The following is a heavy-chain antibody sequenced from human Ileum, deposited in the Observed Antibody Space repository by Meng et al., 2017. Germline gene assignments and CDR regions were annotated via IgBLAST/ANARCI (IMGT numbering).Heavy chain of an antibody. Sequence: GESLKISCAASGFTFSSYSMNWVRQAPEKGLEWVSSISSSSSYIYYADSVKGRFTISRDNAKNSLYLQMNSLRAEDTAVYYCARDPLGAAFDIWGQGTMVTVSS. J-gene: IGHJ3*02. CDR1: GFTFSSYS. D-gene: IGHD3-3*02. CDR2: ISSSSSYI. CDR3: ARDPLGAAFDI. V-gene: IGHV3-21*01.